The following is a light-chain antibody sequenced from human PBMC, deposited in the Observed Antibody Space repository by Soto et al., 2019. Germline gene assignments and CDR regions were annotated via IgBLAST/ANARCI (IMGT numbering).Light chain of an antibody. V-gene: IGLV2-14*01. CDR3: NSYTSSSTFV. J-gene: IGLJ1*01. CDR2: GVT. Sequence: QSALTQPASVSGSPGQSITISCTGTSSDVGGYNYVSWYQQHPGKAPKLMIYGVTNRPSGVSSRFSGSRSGNTASLTISGLQAEYEEEYFCNSYTSSSTFVFGTGTKVTVL. CDR1: SSDVGGYNY.